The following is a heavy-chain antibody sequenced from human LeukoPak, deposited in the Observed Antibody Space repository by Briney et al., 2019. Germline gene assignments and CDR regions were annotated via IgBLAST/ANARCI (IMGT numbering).Heavy chain of an antibody. D-gene: IGHD5-18*01. V-gene: IGHV4-4*02. Sequence: SETLSLTCAVSGGSISSSNWWSWVCQPPGKGLEWIGEIYHSGSTNYNPSLKSRITISVDKSKNQFSLKLSSVTAADTAVYYCARSRSGGYSYGFDYWGQGTLVTVSS. J-gene: IGHJ4*02. CDR2: IYHSGST. CDR3: ARSRSGGYSYGFDY. CDR1: GGSISSSNW.